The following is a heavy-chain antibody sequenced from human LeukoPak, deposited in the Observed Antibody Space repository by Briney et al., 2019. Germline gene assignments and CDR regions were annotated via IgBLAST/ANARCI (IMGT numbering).Heavy chain of an antibody. CDR1: GYTFTGYY. Sequence: ASVKVSCKASGYTFTGYYMHWVRQAPGQGLEWMGWINPNSGGTNYAQKFQGRVTMTRDTSISTAYMELSSLRSEDTAVYYCARGGYSYGFGGWFDPWGQGTLVTVSS. J-gene: IGHJ5*02. CDR2: INPNSGGT. CDR3: ARGGYSYGFGGWFDP. V-gene: IGHV1-2*02. D-gene: IGHD5-18*01.